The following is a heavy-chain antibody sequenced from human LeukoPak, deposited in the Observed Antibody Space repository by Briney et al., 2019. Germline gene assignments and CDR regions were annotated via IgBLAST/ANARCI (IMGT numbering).Heavy chain of an antibody. V-gene: IGHV1-69*13. CDR2: IIPIFGTA. J-gene: IGHJ4*02. CDR1: GGTFSSYA. D-gene: IGHD3-3*01. CDR3: ARDRKRSVAGPGGVPAHYFDY. Sequence: SVKVSCKASGGTFSSYAISWVRQAPGQGLEWMGGIIPIFGTANYAQKFQGRVTITADESTSTAYMELSSLRSEDTAVYYCARDRKRSVAGPGGVPAHYFDYWGQGTLVTVSS.